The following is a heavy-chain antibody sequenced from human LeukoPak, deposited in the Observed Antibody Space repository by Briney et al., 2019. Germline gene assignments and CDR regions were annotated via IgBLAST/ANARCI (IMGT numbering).Heavy chain of an antibody. V-gene: IGHV4-39*01. CDR2: IYYSGST. CDR1: GGSTSSGNYY. CDR3: ARQIAAATLYYFDY. J-gene: IGHJ4*02. Sequence: SETLSLTCTVSGGSTSSGNYYWGWIRQPPGKGLEWIGSIYYSGSTYYNPSLKSRVTISVDTSKNQFSLKLSSVTAADTAVYYCARQIAAATLYYFDYWGQGTLVTVSS. D-gene: IGHD6-13*01.